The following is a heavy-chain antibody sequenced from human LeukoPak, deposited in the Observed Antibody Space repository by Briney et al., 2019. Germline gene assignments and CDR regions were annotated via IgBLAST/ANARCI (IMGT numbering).Heavy chain of an antibody. CDR2: VRGYNGDT. J-gene: IGHJ4*02. CDR3: ARDMRWLQLLLDY. V-gene: IGHV1-18*01. CDR1: GYTFTSYS. Sequence: VSVKVSCKASGYTFTSYSISWVRQAPGQGLEWLGWVRGYNGDTNYAQKIQGRVSMTTDTSTTTAYMELRSLTSDDTAVYYCARDMRWLQLLLDYWGQGTLVTVSS. D-gene: IGHD5-24*01.